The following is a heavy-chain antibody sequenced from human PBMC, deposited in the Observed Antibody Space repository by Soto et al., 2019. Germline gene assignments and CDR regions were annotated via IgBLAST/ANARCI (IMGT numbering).Heavy chain of an antibody. CDR1: GYSISSGYY. D-gene: IGHD1-7*01. CDR3: ARESYNWNYSYFDY. J-gene: IGHJ4*02. V-gene: IGHV4-38-2*02. Sequence: SETLSLTCAVSGYSISSGYYWGWIRQPPGKGLEWIGSIYHSGSTYYNPSLKSRVTISVDTSKNQFSLKLSSVTAADTAVYYCARESYNWNYSYFDYWGQGTLVAVSS. CDR2: IYHSGST.